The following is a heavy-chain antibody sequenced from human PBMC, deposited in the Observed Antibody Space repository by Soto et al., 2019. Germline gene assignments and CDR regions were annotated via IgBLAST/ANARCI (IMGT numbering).Heavy chain of an antibody. CDR3: ARDEDIVVVPAARDVYYYYGMDV. Sequence: SVKASCKASGGTFSSYAISWVRQAPGQGLEWMGGIIPIFGTANYAQKFQGRVTITADKSTSTAYMELSSLRSEDTAVYYCARDEDIVVVPAARDVYYYYGMDVWGQGTTVTVSS. J-gene: IGHJ6*02. CDR2: IIPIFGTA. V-gene: IGHV1-69*06. D-gene: IGHD2-2*01. CDR1: GGTFSSYA.